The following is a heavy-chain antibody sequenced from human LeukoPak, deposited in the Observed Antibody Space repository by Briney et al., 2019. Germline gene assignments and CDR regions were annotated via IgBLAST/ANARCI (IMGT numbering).Heavy chain of an antibody. CDR1: GGSISSGGYY. D-gene: IGHD4-23*01. Sequence: SETLSLTCTVSGGSISSGGYYWSWIRQHPGKGLEWIGYIYYSGSTYYNPSLKSRVTISVDTSKNQFSLKLSSVTAADTAVYYCARDRYTVVSWYFDLWGRGTLVSVSS. CDR2: IYYSGST. J-gene: IGHJ2*01. V-gene: IGHV4-31*03. CDR3: ARDRYTVVSWYFDL.